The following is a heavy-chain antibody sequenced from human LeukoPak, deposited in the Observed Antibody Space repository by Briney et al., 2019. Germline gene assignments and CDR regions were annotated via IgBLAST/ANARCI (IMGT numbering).Heavy chain of an antibody. D-gene: IGHD5-12*01. Sequence: SVKVSCKASGGTLISYAISSVRQAPGQGREGMGGIIPIFGTAKYAQRFQGRVTITRNTSISTAYMELSSLRSEDTAVYYCARGHSGYDFRGDYYYYYYMDVWGKGTTVTVSS. CDR1: GGTLISYA. J-gene: IGHJ6*03. V-gene: IGHV1-69*05. CDR2: IIPIFGTA. CDR3: ARGHSGYDFRGDYYYYYYMDV.